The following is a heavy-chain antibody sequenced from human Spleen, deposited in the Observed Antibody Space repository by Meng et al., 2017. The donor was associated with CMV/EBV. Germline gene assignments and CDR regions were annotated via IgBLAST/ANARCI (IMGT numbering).Heavy chain of an antibody. CDR1: GGSISSGDYY. CDR3: ARVGWRQWSFDL. V-gene: IGHV4-30-4*01. CDR2: IYYSGST. Sequence: QRQGPGPGLVKPLQTLSLPCTVSGGSISSGDYYWSWIRQPPGKGLELIGHIYYSGSTSYNPSLKSRVTISVDTSNNQFSLKLSSVTAADTAVYYCARVGWRQWSFDLWGRGTLVTVSS. D-gene: IGHD5-18*01. J-gene: IGHJ2*01.